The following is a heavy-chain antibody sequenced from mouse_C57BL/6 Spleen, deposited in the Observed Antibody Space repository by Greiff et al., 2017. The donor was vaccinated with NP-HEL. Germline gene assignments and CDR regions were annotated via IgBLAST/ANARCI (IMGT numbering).Heavy chain of an antibody. CDR3: ARYDSSYDCYAMDY. V-gene: IGHV1-18*01. CDR2: INPNNGGT. J-gene: IGHJ4*01. CDR1: GYTFTDYN. Sequence: VQLKQSGPELVKPGASVKIPCKASGYTFTDYNMDWVKQSHGKSLEWIGDINPNNGGTIYNQKFKGKATLTVDKSSSTAYMGLRSLTSEDTAVYYCARYDSSYDCYAMDYWGQGTSVTVSS. D-gene: IGHD1-1*01.